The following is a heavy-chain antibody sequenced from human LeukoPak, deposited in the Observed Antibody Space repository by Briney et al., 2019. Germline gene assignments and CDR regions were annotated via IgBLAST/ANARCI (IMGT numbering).Heavy chain of an antibody. CDR3: ARGRRTLYCSGGSCYDNSYYYGMDV. V-gene: IGHV1-2*02. CDR2: INPNSGGT. Sequence: ASVKVSCKASGYTFTGYYMHWVRQAPGQGLEWMGWINPNSGGTNYAQKFQGRVTMTRDTSISTAYMELSRLRSDDTAVYYCARGRRTLYCSGGSCYDNSYYYGMDVSGQGTTVTVSS. J-gene: IGHJ6*02. CDR1: GYTFTGYY. D-gene: IGHD2-15*01.